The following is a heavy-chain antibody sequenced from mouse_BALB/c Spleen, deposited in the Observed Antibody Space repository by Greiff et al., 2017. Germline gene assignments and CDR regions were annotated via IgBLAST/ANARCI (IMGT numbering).Heavy chain of an antibody. CDR2: IDPANGNT. D-gene: IGHD5-5*01. CDR3: ARSLYLYAMDY. J-gene: IGHJ4*01. V-gene: IGHV14-3*02. CDR1: GFNIKDTY. Sequence: VQLKESGAELVKPGASVKLSCTASGFNIKDTYMHWVKQRPEQGLEWIGRIDPANGNTKYDPKFQGKATITADTSSNTAYLQLSSLTSEDTAVYYCARSLYLYAMDYWGQGTSVTVSS.